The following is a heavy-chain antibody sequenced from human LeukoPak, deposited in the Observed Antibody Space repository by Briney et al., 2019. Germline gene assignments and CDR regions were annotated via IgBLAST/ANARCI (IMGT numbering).Heavy chain of an antibody. CDR3: AREATMARGVIPYYFDY. CDR1: GGTFSSYA. J-gene: IGHJ4*02. CDR2: IIPIFGTA. Sequence: ASVKVSCKASGGTFSSYAISWVRQAPGQGLEWMGGIIPIFGTANYAQKFQGRVTITADKSTSTAYMELSSLRSEDTAVYYCAREATMARGVIPYYFDYWGQGTLVTVSS. D-gene: IGHD3-10*01. V-gene: IGHV1-69*06.